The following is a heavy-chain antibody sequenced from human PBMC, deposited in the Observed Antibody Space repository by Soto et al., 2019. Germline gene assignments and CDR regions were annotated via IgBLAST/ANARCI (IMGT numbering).Heavy chain of an antibody. CDR3: AIPCSYCSSNNCHAYYYYVQHV. CDR2: IYPGDSDT. CDR1: GYSFTSYW. D-gene: IGHD2-2*01. V-gene: IGHV5-51*01. J-gene: IGHJ6*02. Sequence: GESLKISCKGSGYSFTSYWIGWVRQMPGKGLEWMGIIYPGDSDTRYSPSFQGQVTISADKSISTAYLQLSSLKASDTAMYYCAIPCSYCSSNNCHAYYYYVQHVSGQGSRVTVSS.